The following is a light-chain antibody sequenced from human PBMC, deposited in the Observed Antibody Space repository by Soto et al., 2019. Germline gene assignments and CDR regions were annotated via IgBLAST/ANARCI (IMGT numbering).Light chain of an antibody. V-gene: IGKV3-11*01. J-gene: IGKJ5*01. CDR3: QQRSNRIT. CDR1: QSVAGS. Sequence: EFVLTQSPATLSLSPGERAILSCRASQSVAGSLAWYQQKPGQAPRLLIYDISTRAAAIPARFSGSGSGTDFTLTVSSLVPEHFALYYCQQRSNRITFGQGTRLEIK. CDR2: DIS.